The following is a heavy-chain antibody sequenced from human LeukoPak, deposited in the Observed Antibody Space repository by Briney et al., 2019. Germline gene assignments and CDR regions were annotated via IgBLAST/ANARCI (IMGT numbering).Heavy chain of an antibody. CDR2: IKQDGSEK. D-gene: IGHD2-2*01. CDR3: ARADCSSTSCFQFDY. Sequence: GGSLRLSCAASGFTFSSYWMSWVRQAPGKGLEWVANIKQDGSEKYYVDSVKGRFAISRDNAKNSLYLQMNSLRAEDTAVYYCARADCSSTSCFQFDYWGQGTLVTVSS. J-gene: IGHJ4*02. V-gene: IGHV3-7*03. CDR1: GFTFSSYW.